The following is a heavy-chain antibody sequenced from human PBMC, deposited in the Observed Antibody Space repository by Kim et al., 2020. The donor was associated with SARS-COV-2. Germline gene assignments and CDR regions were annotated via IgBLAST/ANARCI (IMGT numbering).Heavy chain of an antibody. D-gene: IGHD6-13*01. CDR1: GGSFSGYY. J-gene: IGHJ4*02. CDR3: ARGLGGIAAAGWMDY. CDR2: INHSGST. V-gene: IGHV4-34*01. Sequence: SETLSLTCAVYGGSFSGYYWSWIRQPPGKGLEWIGEINHSGSTNYNPSLKSRVTISVDTSKNQFSLKLSSVTAADTAVYYCARGLGGIAAAGWMDYWGQGTLVTVSS.